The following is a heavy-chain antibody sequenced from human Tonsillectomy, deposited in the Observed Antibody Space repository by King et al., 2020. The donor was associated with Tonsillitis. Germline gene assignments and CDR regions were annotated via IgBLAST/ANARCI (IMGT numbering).Heavy chain of an antibody. V-gene: IGHV3-43*01. Sequence: ESGGVVVQPGGSLRLSCAVSGFTFDDYTMHWVRQVPGKGLEWVSLISWDGGRTYHADSVRGRFTISRDNSKNSLYLQMNSLRPEDTALYFCAKEGDSSGYFDYWGQGILVTVSS. CDR2: ISWDGGRT. J-gene: IGHJ4*02. CDR3: AKEGDSSGYFDY. D-gene: IGHD3-22*01. CDR1: GFTFDDYT.